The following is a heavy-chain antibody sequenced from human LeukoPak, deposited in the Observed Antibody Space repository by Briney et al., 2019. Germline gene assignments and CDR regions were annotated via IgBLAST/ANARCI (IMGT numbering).Heavy chain of an antibody. CDR2: INPSGGST. J-gene: IGHJ3*02. D-gene: IGHD3-22*01. V-gene: IGHV1-46*01. CDR1: GYTFTSYY. Sequence: ASVKVSCKASGYTFTSYYMHWVRQAPGRGLEWMGIINPSGGSTSYAQKFQGRVTMTRDTSTSTVYMELSSLRSEDTAVYYCARTDFYYDSSGYYYGLWGDDAFDIWGQGTMVTVSS. CDR3: ARTDFYYDSSGYYYGLWGDDAFDI.